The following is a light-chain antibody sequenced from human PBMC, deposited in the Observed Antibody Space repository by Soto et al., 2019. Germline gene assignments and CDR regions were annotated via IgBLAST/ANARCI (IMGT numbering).Light chain of an antibody. CDR3: SSYTTSSTLV. Sequence: QSVLTQPASVSGSPGQQITFSCTETSSDVGHYNYVSWYQQHPGKAHKLMIYEVSNRPSGVSSRFSGSKSDNTASLTISGLQAEDEADYYCSSYTTSSTLVFGGGTKLTVL. CDR2: EVS. CDR1: SSDVGHYNY. J-gene: IGLJ2*01. V-gene: IGLV2-14*03.